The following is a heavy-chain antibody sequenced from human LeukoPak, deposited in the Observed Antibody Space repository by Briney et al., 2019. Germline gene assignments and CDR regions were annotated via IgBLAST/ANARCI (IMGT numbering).Heavy chain of an antibody. D-gene: IGHD6-19*01. V-gene: IGHV3-48*01. CDR2: IRTSSTTI. CDR1: GFTFSSYD. J-gene: IGHJ3*02. CDR3: ARDTSSGWYAAFDI. Sequence: GGSLRLSCAASGFTFSSYDMNWVRQAPGKGLEWVSYIRTSSTTIYYADSVKGRFTVSRDNAKSSLYLQMNSLRAEDTALYYCARDTSSGWYAAFDIWGQGTMVTVSS.